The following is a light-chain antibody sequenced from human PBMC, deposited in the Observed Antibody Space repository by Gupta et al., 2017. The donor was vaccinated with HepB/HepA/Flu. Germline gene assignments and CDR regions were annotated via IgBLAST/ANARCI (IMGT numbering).Light chain of an antibody. V-gene: IGKV3-20*01. CDR2: GAS. CDR1: QSVRSTY. CDR3: QHNGHSLYT. Sequence: EVVLTQFPGTLSLSPGERATLSCRASQSVRSTYLAWYQQKPGQAPRLLIYGASNRATTISDRFSGSGCGTDFTLTINRLEPEDFAVYYCQHNGHSLYTFGLGTKMDIK. J-gene: IGKJ2*01.